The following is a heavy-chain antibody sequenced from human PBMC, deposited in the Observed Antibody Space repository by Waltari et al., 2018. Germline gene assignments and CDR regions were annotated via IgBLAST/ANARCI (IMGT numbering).Heavy chain of an antibody. D-gene: IGHD5-12*01. V-gene: IGHV4-39*01. J-gene: IGHJ3*01. Sequence: QLQLQESGPGLVKPSETLSLTCSVPGGPITTSRHYWGWIRQPPGQGLAWIGTISYNGATYTSPSLKSRVTMSRDTSKNQLSLTLDSMTAADTAVYYCATYIGASVGTAAFDVWGQGTMVTVSS. CDR1: GGPITTSRHY. CDR3: ATYIGASVGTAAFDV. CDR2: ISYNGAT.